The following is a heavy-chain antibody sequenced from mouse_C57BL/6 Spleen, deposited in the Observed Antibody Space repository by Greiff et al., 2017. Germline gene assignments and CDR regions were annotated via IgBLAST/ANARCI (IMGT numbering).Heavy chain of an antibody. J-gene: IGHJ3*01. CDR2: IDPETGGT. CDR1: GYTFTDYE. D-gene: IGHD3-2*02. CDR3: ARPSGYWFAF. V-gene: IGHV1-15*01. Sequence: QVQLQQSGAELVRPGASVTLSCKASGYTFTDYEMHWVKQTPVHGLEWIGAIDPETGGTAYNQKFKGKAILTADKSSSTAYMELRSLTSEDSAVYYCARPSGYWFAFWGTGTLVTVSA.